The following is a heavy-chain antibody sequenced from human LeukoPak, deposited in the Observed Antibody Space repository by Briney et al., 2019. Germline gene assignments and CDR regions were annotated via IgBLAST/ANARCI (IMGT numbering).Heavy chain of an antibody. D-gene: IGHD4-17*01. CDR2: ISSSIRHI. CDR1: GFTFSSYS. V-gene: IGHV3-21*04. J-gene: IGHJ1*01. Sequence: PVGSLRLSCAASGFTFSSYSMNWVRQAPGKGLEWVSSISSSIRHIYYADSLKGRFTIFRDDAKNSPFLQMDSLRVEDTAMYYCVRDFSTVTTAYLHHWGQGTLLTVSS. CDR3: VRDFSTVTTAYLHH.